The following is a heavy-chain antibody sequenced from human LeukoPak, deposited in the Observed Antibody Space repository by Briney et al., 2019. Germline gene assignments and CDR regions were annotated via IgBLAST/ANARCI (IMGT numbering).Heavy chain of an antibody. CDR3: ARGKTYYDFWSGYTNGMDV. Sequence: GASVKVSCKASGGTFSSYAISWVRQAPGQGLEWMGRIIPILGIANYAQKFQGRVTITADKSTSTAYMELSSLRPEDTAVYYCARGKTYYDFWSGYTNGMDVWGQGTTVTVSS. J-gene: IGHJ6*02. CDR2: IIPILGIA. D-gene: IGHD3-3*01. CDR1: GGTFSSYA. V-gene: IGHV1-69*04.